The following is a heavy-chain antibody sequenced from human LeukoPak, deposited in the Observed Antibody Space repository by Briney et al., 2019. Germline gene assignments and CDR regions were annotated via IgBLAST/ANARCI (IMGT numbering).Heavy chain of an antibody. J-gene: IGHJ4*02. CDR2: TYYRSQWYN. V-gene: IGHV6-1*01. Sequence: SQTLSLTCAISGVSVSTNSAAWNWIRQSPSRGLEWLGRTYYRSQWYNDYALSVKSRITIIPDTSKNHFSLQLNSVTPEDTAVYYCAREGPSRNGFDYWGQGTLVTVSS. D-gene: IGHD1-14*01. CDR1: GVSVSTNSAA. CDR3: AREGPSRNGFDY.